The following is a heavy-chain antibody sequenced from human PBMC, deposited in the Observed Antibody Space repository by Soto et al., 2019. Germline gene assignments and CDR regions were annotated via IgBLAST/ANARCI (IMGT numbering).Heavy chain of an antibody. Sequence: QVQLQESGPGLVKPSQTLSLTCTVSGGSISSGGYYCNWIRHRPGQGLEWIGYIYYSGSTYYTPSVRGRVTLSVDTSKKQFYLKRSSVTAADPAIYYCARADYLDYDMDVWGQGTTVNVSS. CDR1: GGSISSGGYY. D-gene: IGHD5-12*01. CDR3: ARADYLDYDMDV. J-gene: IGHJ6*02. V-gene: IGHV4-31*03. CDR2: IYYSGST.